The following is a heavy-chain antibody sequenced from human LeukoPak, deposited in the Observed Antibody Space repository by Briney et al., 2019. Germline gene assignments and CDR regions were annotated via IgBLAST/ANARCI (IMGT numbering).Heavy chain of an antibody. CDR1: GFTVSSGY. CDR3: ARDPLSYYYDSSGFGGLDI. Sequence: GGSLRLSCAASGFTVSSGYMSWVRQAPGKGLEWVSVIYSDGSGGSTYYADSVKGRFTISRDNSKNTLYLQMNSLRAEDTAVYYCARDPLSYYYDSSGFGGLDIWGQGTMVTVSS. V-gene: IGHV3-66*01. CDR2: IYSDGSGGST. D-gene: IGHD3-22*01. J-gene: IGHJ3*02.